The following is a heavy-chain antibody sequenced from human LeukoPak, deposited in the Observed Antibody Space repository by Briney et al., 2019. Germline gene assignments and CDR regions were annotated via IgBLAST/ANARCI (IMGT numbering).Heavy chain of an antibody. CDR1: GFTFSSYA. D-gene: IGHD2-21*01. J-gene: IGHJ4*02. V-gene: IGHV3-23*01. Sequence: PGGSLRLSCAASGFTFSSYAMSWVRQAPGKGLEWVSAISGSGGSTHYADSVKGRSTISRDNSKNTLYLQMNSLRAEDTAVYYCAKFLPTHIVVANYYFDYWGQGTLVTVSS. CDR3: AKFLPTHIVVANYYFDY. CDR2: ISGSGGST.